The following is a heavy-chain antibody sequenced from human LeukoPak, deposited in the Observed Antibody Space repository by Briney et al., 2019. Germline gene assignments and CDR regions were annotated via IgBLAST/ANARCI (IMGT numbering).Heavy chain of an antibody. D-gene: IGHD3-10*01. CDR2: ISWNSGSI. J-gene: IGHJ6*02. CDR1: GFTFDDYA. Sequence: GRSLRLSCAASGFTFDDYAMHWVRQAPGKGLEWVSGISWNSGSIGYADSVKGRFTISRDNAKNSLYLQMNSLRAGDTALYYCAKGGYYYYYYGMDVWGQGTTVTVSS. V-gene: IGHV3-9*01. CDR3: AKGGYYYYYYGMDV.